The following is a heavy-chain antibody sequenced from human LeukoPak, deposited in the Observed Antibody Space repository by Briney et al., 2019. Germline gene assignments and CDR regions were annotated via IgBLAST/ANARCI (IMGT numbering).Heavy chain of an antibody. CDR3: ARGLEFGFLEWLVDAFDI. D-gene: IGHD3-3*01. Sequence: ASVKVSCKASGYTFTSYDINWVRQATGQGLEWMGWMNPNSGNTGYAQKFQGRVTMTRNTSISTAYMELSSLRSEDTAVYYCARGLEFGFLEWLVDAFDIWGQGTMLTVSS. J-gene: IGHJ3*02. CDR1: GYTFTSYD. CDR2: MNPNSGNT. V-gene: IGHV1-8*01.